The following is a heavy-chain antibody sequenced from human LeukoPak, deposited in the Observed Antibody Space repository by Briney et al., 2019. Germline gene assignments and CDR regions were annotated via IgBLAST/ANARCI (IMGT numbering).Heavy chain of an antibody. J-gene: IGHJ4*02. D-gene: IGHD3-3*01. CDR3: ARDLITISGNQIDY. CDR1: GGSISSSNW. Sequence: SETLSLTCAVSGGSISSSNWWSWVRQPPGKGLEWIGEIYHSGSTNYNPSLKSRVTILVGKSKNQFSLKLSSVTAADTAVYYCARDLITISGNQIDYWGQGTLVTVSS. V-gene: IGHV4-4*02. CDR2: IYHSGST.